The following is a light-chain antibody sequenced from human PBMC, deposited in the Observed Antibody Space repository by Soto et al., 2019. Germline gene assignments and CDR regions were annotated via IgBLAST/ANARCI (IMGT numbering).Light chain of an antibody. CDR2: SAS. Sequence: DIQMTQSPSAMSAAVGDRITITCRASQDIGYHLGWFQQKPGKAPKRLIYSASSLDSGVPLRFSATGSGTEFTFTISSLQPEDFATYYCQLHTTYPRPFGQGTMVDIK. CDR3: QLHTTYPRP. CDR1: QDIGYH. J-gene: IGKJ1*01. V-gene: IGKV1-17*03.